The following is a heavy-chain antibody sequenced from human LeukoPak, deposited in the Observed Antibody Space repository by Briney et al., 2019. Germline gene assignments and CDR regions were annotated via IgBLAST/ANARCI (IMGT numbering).Heavy chain of an antibody. Sequence: SVKVSCKASGGTFSSYVISWVRQAPGQGLEWMGGIIPIFGTANHAQKFQGRVTITTDESTSTAYMDLSSLRSEDTAVCYCASERSYRGGFDYWGQGTLVTVSS. CDR2: IIPIFGTA. D-gene: IGHD1-26*01. CDR1: GGTFSSYV. J-gene: IGHJ4*02. V-gene: IGHV1-69*05. CDR3: ASERSYRGGFDY.